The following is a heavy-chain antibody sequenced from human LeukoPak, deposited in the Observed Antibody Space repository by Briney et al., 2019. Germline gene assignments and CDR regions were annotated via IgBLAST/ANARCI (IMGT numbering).Heavy chain of an antibody. CDR2: FDPEDGET. D-gene: IGHD3-22*01. V-gene: IGHV1-24*01. Sequence: ASVKVSCKASGYTFTSYYMHWVRQAPGKGLEWMGGFDPEDGETIYAQKFQGRVTMTEDTSTDTAYMELSSLRSEDTAVYYCATFHYYDSSGYLFRFDYWGQGTLVTVSS. CDR1: GYTFTSYY. J-gene: IGHJ4*02. CDR3: ATFHYYDSSGYLFRFDY.